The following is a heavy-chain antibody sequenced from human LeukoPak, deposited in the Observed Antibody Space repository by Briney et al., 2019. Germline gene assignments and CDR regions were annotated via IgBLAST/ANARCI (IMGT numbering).Heavy chain of an antibody. Sequence: SETLSLTCAVSGGSISSGGYSWSWIRQPPGKGLEWIGYIYHSGSTYYNPSLKSRVTISVDRSKNQFSLKLSSVTAADTAVYYCARTVTTSVYFDYWGQGTLVTASS. V-gene: IGHV4-30-2*01. CDR3: ARTVTTSVYFDY. CDR1: GGSISSGGYS. D-gene: IGHD4-17*01. J-gene: IGHJ4*02. CDR2: IYHSGST.